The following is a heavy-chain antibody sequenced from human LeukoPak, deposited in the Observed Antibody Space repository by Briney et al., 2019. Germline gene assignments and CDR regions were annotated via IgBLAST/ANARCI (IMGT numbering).Heavy chain of an antibody. J-gene: IGHJ4*02. Sequence: GGSLRLSCAASGFTFSTYAMSWVRQAPGKGLEWVSSVGLSGDRTYYADSVKGRFTVSRDNSKNTLYLQMNSLRAEDTAVYYCANSPARTGYWGQGTLVTVSS. CDR3: ANSPARTGY. CDR1: GFTFSTYA. D-gene: IGHD2-2*01. V-gene: IGHV3-23*01. CDR2: VGLSGDRT.